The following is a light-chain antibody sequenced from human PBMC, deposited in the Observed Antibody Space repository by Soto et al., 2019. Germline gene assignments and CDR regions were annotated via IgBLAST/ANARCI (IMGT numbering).Light chain of an antibody. J-gene: IGKJ1*01. Sequence: DIQMTQSPSTLSASVRDRVTITCRASQTISRRLAWYQQKPGKAPKLLIYDASNLETGVPSRFSGSGSATDFTFTISSLQPEDIATYYCQQYDNLPRTFGQGTKVDIK. V-gene: IGKV1-33*01. CDR1: QTISRR. CDR2: DAS. CDR3: QQYDNLPRT.